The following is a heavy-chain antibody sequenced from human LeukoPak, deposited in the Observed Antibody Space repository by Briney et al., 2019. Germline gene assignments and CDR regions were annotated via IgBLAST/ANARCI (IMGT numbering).Heavy chain of an antibody. CDR3: ARHGVFGGNLAALDI. CDR2: IHYSGST. J-gene: IGHJ3*02. D-gene: IGHD4-23*01. CDR1: GGSISSGSHY. V-gene: IGHV4-39*01. Sequence: KTSETLSLTCTVSGGSISSGSHYWGWIRQPPGKGLEWIGAIHYSGSTYYNPSLKSRITISVDTSKNQFSLKLSSVTAADTAVYYCARHGVFGGNLAALDIWGQGTMVTVSS.